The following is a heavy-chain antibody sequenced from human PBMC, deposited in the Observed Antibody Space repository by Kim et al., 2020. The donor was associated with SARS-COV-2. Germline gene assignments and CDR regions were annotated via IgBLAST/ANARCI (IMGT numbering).Heavy chain of an antibody. V-gene: IGHV3-74*01. CDR2: INSDGSST. J-gene: IGHJ4*02. Sequence: GGSLRLSYAASGFTFSSYWMHWVRQAPGKGLVWVSRINSDGSSTSYADSVKGRFTISRDNAKNTLYLQMNSLRAEDTAVYYCARSTAMVIDFDYWGQGTLVTVSS. CDR3: ARSTAMVIDFDY. CDR1: GFTFSSYW. D-gene: IGHD5-18*01.